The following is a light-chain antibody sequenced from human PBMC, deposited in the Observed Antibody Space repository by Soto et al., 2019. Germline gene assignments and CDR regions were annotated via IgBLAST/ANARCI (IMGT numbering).Light chain of an antibody. J-gene: IGKJ5*01. CDR2: GAS. CDR1: QSVSSN. CDR3: QQRHNWPIT. V-gene: IGKV3-15*01. Sequence: IVMTQSPATLSVSPGARASLSCRASQSVSSNLAWYQQKPGQAPRLLIYGASTRATGIPARFSGSGSGTDFTLTISVLEPADLRFHYCQQRHNWPITFRQGTRLEIK.